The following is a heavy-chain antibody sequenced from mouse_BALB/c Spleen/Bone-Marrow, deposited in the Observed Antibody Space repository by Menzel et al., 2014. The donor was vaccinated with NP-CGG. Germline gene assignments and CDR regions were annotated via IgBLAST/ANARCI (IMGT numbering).Heavy chain of an antibody. CDR1: GFNIKDTY. Sequence: VQLKESGAELVKPGASVKLSCTASGFNIKDTYMHWVKQRPEQGLEWIGRIDPANGNTKYDPKFQGKATITADTSSNTAYLQLSSLTSEDTAVYYCAPYYYGSSLSAYWGQGTLVTVSA. J-gene: IGHJ3*01. D-gene: IGHD1-1*01. CDR3: APYYYGSSLSAY. CDR2: IDPANGNT. V-gene: IGHV14-3*02.